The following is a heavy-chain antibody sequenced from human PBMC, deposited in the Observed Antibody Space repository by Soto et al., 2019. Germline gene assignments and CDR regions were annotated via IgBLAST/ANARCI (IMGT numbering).Heavy chain of an antibody. D-gene: IGHD3-3*01. Sequence: QVQLQESGPGLVKPSETLSLTCTVSGGSISSYYWSWIRQPAGKGLEWIGRIYTSGSTNYNPSLKSRVTMSVDTSKNQFSLKLSSVTAADTAVYYCARDSSREYYDFGSGYSNWFDPCGQGTLVTVSS. V-gene: IGHV4-4*07. CDR3: ARDSSREYYDFGSGYSNWFDP. CDR2: IYTSGST. J-gene: IGHJ5*02. CDR1: GGSISSYY.